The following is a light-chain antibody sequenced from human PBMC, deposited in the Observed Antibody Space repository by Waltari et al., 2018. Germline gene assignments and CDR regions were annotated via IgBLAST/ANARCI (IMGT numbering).Light chain of an antibody. Sequence: EIVLTQSPATLSLSPGERAPLTCKASQCIANYLAWYQQKPGQAPRLLIYDASYRATGIPVRFSGSGSGTDFTLTISSLEPEDFAVYYCQQRANWPITFGQGTRLEIK. J-gene: IGKJ5*01. CDR1: QCIANY. CDR2: DAS. CDR3: QQRANWPIT. V-gene: IGKV3-11*01.